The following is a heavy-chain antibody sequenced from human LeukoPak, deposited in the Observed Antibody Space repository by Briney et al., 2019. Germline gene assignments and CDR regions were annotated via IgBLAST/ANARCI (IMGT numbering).Heavy chain of an antibody. V-gene: IGHV3-15*01. D-gene: IGHD3-10*01. CDR3: TTEGYYVSGIY. Sequence: GGSLRLSCAASGFTFSNAWMSWVRQAPGKGLEWVGRIKSKTDGGITDYATPVKGRFTISRDDSKDTLYLQMNSLKTEDTAVYYCTTEGYYVSGIYWGQGTLVTVSS. J-gene: IGHJ4*02. CDR1: GFTFSNAW. CDR2: IKSKTDGGIT.